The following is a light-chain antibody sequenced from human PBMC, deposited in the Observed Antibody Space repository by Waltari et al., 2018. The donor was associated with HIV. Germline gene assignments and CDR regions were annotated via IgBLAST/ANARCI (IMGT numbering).Light chain of an antibody. CDR1: QSIGNY. J-gene: IGKJ2*01. CDR3: QQSSSSPPT. CDR2: AAS. Sequence: DIQMTQSPSSLSASVGDRVTIICRASQSIGNYLNGYHQKSGTAPELLIYAASSLQSGVPSRFSGSGSGTDFTLTITSLQPEDFATYYCQQSSSSPPTFSQGTKVEI. V-gene: IGKV1-39*01.